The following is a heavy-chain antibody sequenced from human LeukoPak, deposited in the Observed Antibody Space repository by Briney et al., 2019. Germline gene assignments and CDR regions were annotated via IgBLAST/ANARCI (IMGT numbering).Heavy chain of an antibody. J-gene: IGHJ4*02. CDR3: AKTHRLEWKLLSGCFDF. D-gene: IGHD1-26*01. CDR1: GFTFSNYG. V-gene: IGHV3-30*18. Sequence: GRSLRLSCAASGFTFSNYGMHWVRQAPGKGLEWVAVISYDGSNKYYADSVKGRFTISRDNSKKTLYLQMNSLRAEDTAVYYCAKTHRLEWKLLSGCFDFWGQGTLVTVSS. CDR2: ISYDGSNK.